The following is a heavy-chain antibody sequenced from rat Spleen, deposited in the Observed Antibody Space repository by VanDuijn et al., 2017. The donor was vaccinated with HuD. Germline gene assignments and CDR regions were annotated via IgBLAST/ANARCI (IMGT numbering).Heavy chain of an antibody. Sequence: QVQLKESGPGLVQPSQTLSLTCTVSGFSLTSYNVHWVRQPTGKGLEWMGVIWTGGSTDYNSALKSRLSISRDTSKSQVFLEMSSLQTEDTAMYFCVRSGYNFDYWGQGVMVTVSS. CDR1: GFSLTSYN. CDR3: VRSGYNFDY. J-gene: IGHJ2*01. V-gene: IGHV2-30*01. CDR2: IWTGGST. D-gene: IGHD4-3*01.